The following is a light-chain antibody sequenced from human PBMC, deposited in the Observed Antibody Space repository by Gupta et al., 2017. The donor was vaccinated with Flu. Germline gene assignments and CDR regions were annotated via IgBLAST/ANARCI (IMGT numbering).Light chain of an antibody. CDR1: DSNIGNSY. V-gene: IGLV1-51*02. CDR2: KND. CDR3: GTWDSTLRAVV. Sequence: KVTISCSGGDSNIGNSYVSWYQQFPGPAPKLLIYKNDTRPSGIPDRFSGSKSGASATLGITGLQTGDEADYYCGTWDSTLRAVVFGGGTKLTVL. J-gene: IGLJ2*01.